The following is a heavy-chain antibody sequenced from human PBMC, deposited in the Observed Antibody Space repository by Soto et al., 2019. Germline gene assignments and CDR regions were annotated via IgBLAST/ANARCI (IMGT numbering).Heavy chain of an antibody. CDR3: ARESNHYYYYGMDV. CDR2: MNPNSGNT. V-gene: IGHV1-8*01. CDR1: GYTVTRYY. J-gene: IGHJ6*02. Sequence: GASVKVSCKASGYTVTRYYINWVRQATGQGREWMGWMNPNSGNTGYARKFQGRVTMTRNTPLRTAYMELGSLRSEDTAVYYCARESNHYYYYGMDVWGQGTTVTVSS.